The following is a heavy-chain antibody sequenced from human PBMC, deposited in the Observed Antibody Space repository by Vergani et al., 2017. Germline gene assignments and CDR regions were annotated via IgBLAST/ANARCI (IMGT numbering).Heavy chain of an antibody. J-gene: IGHJ4*02. CDR2: IYYSGST. CDR1: GGSISSGDYY. Sequence: QVQLQESGPGLVKPSQTLSLTCTVSGGSISSGDYYWSWIRQHPGKGLEWIGYIYYSGSTYYNPSLESRVTMSVDTSKSQFSLKLSSVTAADTAVYYCARPACTSCLFDYWGQGTLVTVSS. CDR3: ARPACTSCLFDY. V-gene: IGHV4-30-4*08. D-gene: IGHD2-2*01.